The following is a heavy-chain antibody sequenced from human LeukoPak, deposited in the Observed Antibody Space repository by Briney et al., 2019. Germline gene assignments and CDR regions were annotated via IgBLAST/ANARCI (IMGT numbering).Heavy chain of an antibody. D-gene: IGHD3-22*01. J-gene: IGHJ4*02. CDR3: ARDYYDSSGYFPL. CDR1: GFTVGSSF. Sequence: GGSLRLSCAASGFTVGSSFMTWVRQAPGKGLQWVSVIFSDGTTYYTDSVKGRFTISRDNSKNTLYLQLNSLRAEDTAVYYCARDYYDSSGYFPLGGQGTLVTVSS. CDR2: IFSDGTT. V-gene: IGHV3-53*01.